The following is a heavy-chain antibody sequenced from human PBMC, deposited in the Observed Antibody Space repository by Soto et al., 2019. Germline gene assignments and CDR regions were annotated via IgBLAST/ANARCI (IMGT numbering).Heavy chain of an antibody. J-gene: IGHJ4*02. CDR2: IIPVLQTA. V-gene: IGHV1-69*01. D-gene: IGHD3-22*01. CDR3: ARGGSGYTWFNEF. Sequence: QEQLVQSGAEVKKPGSSVKVSCKASGGLFSSYPISWVRHVPGQGLEWMGGIIPVLQTAYYTQRFQGRVTITADESTNTAYMELSSLRSEDTAIYYCARGGSGYTWFNEFWGQGTLVTVSS. CDR1: GGLFSSYP.